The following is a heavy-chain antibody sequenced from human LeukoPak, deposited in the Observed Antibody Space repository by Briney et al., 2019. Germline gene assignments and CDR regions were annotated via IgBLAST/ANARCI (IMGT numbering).Heavy chain of an antibody. CDR1: GFTFSSYA. CDR3: ARAPYYYDSSGYYYTLYYFDY. CDR2: ISYDGSNK. J-gene: IGHJ4*02. V-gene: IGHV3-30-3*01. D-gene: IGHD3-22*01. Sequence: GGSLRLSCAASGFTFSSYAMHWVRQAPGKGLEWVAVISYDGSNKYYADSVKGRFTISRDNSKNTLYLQMNSLRAEDTAVYYCARAPYYYDSSGYYYTLYYFDYWGQGTLVTVSS.